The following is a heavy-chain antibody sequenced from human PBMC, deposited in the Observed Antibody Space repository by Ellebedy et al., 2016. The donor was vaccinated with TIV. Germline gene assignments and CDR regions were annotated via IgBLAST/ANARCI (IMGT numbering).Heavy chain of an antibody. Sequence: AASVKVSCKASGYTFTSYYIHWARQAPGQGLEWMAWINPNSGGTNYAQKFQGRVTVTRDTSPSTTFLELSRLRSDDTAVYYCTRDLTNIVSGDYWGQGTLVTVSS. J-gene: IGHJ4*02. V-gene: IGHV1-2*02. CDR3: TRDLTNIVSGDY. D-gene: IGHD5/OR15-5a*01. CDR1: GYTFTSYY. CDR2: INPNSGGT.